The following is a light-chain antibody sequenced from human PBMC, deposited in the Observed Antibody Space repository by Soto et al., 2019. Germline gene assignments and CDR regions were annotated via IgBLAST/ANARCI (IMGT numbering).Light chain of an antibody. CDR2: GAS. Sequence: EIVLTQSPGTLSLSPGERATLSCRASQSIRSSYLAWYQQKPGQAPRLLIYGASNRATGIPARFSGSGSGTDFTLTISSPEPEDIAVYYCQQRNNWPLTFGQGTRLEIK. J-gene: IGKJ5*01. V-gene: IGKV3-11*01. CDR3: QQRNNWPLT. CDR1: QSIRSSY.